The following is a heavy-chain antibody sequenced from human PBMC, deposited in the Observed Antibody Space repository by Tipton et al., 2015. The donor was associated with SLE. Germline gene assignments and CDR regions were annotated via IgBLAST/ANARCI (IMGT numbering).Heavy chain of an antibody. Sequence: LRLSCAVYGGSFSGYYWNWIRQPPGKGLECIGSIYYSGSTNYNPSLKSRVTISVDTSKNQFSLKLSSVTAADTAVYYCARDMDWSSGWYPLGYWGQGTLVTVSS. V-gene: IGHV4-34*11. D-gene: IGHD6-19*01. CDR3: ARDMDWSSGWYPLGY. CDR1: GGSFSGYY. J-gene: IGHJ4*02. CDR2: IYYSGST.